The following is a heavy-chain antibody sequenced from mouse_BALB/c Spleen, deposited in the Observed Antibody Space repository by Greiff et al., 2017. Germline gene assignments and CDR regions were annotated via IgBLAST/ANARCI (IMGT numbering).Heavy chain of an antibody. J-gene: IGHJ4*01. V-gene: IGHV1S137*01. CDR3: ARGLRLPNYYAMDY. Sequence: QVQLKESGAELVRPGVSVKISCKGSGYTFTDYAMHWVKQSHAKSLEWIGVISTYYGDASYNQKFKGKATMTVDKSSSTAYMELARLTSEDSAIYYCARGLRLPNYYAMDYWGQGTSVTVSS. CDR2: ISTYYGDA. CDR1: GYTFTDYA. D-gene: IGHD1-2*01.